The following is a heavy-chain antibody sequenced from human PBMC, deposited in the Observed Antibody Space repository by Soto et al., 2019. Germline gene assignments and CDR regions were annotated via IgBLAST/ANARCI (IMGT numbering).Heavy chain of an antibody. CDR1: RVRVTNAW. CDR3: TTSIAANYYYCSGMAV. D-gene: IGHD6-6*01. J-gene: IGHJ6*02. Sequence: CCASCRVRVTNAWVSWVRQAPGKGLEWVGRIKSKTDGGTTDYAAPVKGRFTISRDDSKNTLYLQMNSLKTEDTAVYYCTTSIAANYYYCSGMAVWGQGTTVTVS. CDR2: IKSKTDGGTT. V-gene: IGHV3-15*01.